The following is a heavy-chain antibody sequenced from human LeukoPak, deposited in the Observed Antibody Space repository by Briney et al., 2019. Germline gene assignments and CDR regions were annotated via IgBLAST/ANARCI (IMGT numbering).Heavy chain of an antibody. Sequence: PSETLSLTCTVSGGSVSSGTHYWNWIRQPPGKGLEWIGYIYYSGSTNYNPSLKSRVTISVGTSKNQFSLKLSSVTAADTAVYYCARVRSHYYFDYWGQGTLVTVSS. CDR1: GGSVSSGTHY. CDR2: IYYSGST. J-gene: IGHJ4*02. CDR3: ARVRSHYYFDY. V-gene: IGHV4-61*01.